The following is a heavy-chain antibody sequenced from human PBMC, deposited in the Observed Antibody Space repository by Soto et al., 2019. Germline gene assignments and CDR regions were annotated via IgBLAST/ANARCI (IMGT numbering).Heavy chain of an antibody. J-gene: IGHJ6*02. CDR2: IIPIFGTA. D-gene: IGHD5-12*01. CDR3: ASGYDSGGMDV. CDR1: GGTFSSYA. Sequence: SVKVSCKASGGTFSSYAISWVRQAPGQGLEWMGGIIPIFGTANYAQKFQGRVTITADESTSTAYMGLSSLRSEDTAVYYCASGYDSGGMDVWGQGTTVAVSS. V-gene: IGHV1-69*13.